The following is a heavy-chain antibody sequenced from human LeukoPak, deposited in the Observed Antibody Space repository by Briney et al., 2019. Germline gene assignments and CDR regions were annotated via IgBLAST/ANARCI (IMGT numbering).Heavy chain of an antibody. V-gene: IGHV6-1*01. CDR1: GDSVSSNSAA. D-gene: IGHD1-1*01. CDR3: TRDGIRVLDY. J-gene: IGHJ4*02. CDR2: TYYRSKWYN. Sequence: SQTLSLTCAISGDSVSSNSAAWNWIRQSPSRGLEWLGRTYYRSKWYNDYAVSVKSRIVIDPDTSKNQFSLQLSSVTPEDTAVYYCTRDGIRVLDYWGQGILVTVSS.